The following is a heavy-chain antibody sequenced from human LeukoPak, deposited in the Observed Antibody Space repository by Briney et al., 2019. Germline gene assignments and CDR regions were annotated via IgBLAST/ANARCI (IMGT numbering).Heavy chain of an antibody. CDR2: IKQDGSEK. D-gene: IGHD2-2*01. CDR3: ARGTDYYYYHYMDV. J-gene: IGHJ6*03. V-gene: IGHV3-7*01. CDR1: GFTFSSYW. Sequence: PGGSLRLSCAASGFTFSSYWMSWVRQAPGTGLEWVANIKQDGSEKYYVDSVKGRFTISRVNATNYLYLQMNSLRADDKAAYYCARGTDYYYYHYMDVWGKGTTVTVSS.